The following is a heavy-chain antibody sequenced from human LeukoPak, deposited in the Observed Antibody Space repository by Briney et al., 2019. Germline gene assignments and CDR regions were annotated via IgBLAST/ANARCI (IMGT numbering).Heavy chain of an antibody. J-gene: IGHJ4*02. CDR1: GFTFSSYW. Sequence: GGSLRLPCAASGFTFSSYWMHWVRQAPGKGLEWVANIKQDGSEKYYVDSVKGRFTISRDNAKNSLYLQMNSLRAEDTAVYYCARDLRATTSPGSPQYWGQGTLVTVSS. D-gene: IGHD1-1*01. CDR2: IKQDGSEK. V-gene: IGHV3-7*01. CDR3: ARDLRATTSPGSPQY.